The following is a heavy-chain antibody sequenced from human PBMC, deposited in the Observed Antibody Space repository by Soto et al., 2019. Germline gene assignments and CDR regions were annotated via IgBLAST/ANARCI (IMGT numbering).Heavy chain of an antibody. V-gene: IGHV1-3*01. CDR2: INAANGNT. Sequence: QVQLVQSGAEVKHSGASVKLSCKASGYTFTSHYIHWVRQAPGQRLEWMGCINAANGNTPYSQKFQGSITITMDTSASTAYMELSSLKSEDTAVYYCARELQFLEKGFDYWGQGTLVTVSS. CDR3: ARELQFLEKGFDY. D-gene: IGHD3-3*01. CDR1: GYTFTSHY. J-gene: IGHJ4*02.